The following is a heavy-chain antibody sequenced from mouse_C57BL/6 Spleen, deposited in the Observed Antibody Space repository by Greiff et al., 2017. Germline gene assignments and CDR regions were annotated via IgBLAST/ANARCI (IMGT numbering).Heavy chain of an antibody. V-gene: IGHV3-6*01. CDR1: GYSITSGYY. CDR2: ISYDGSN. Sequence: DVKLQESGPGLVKPSQSLSLTCSVTGYSITSGYYWNWIRQFPGNKLEWMGYISYDGSNNYNPSLKNRISITRDTSKNQFFLKLNSVTTEDTATYYCARSSNWEGYAMDYWGQGTSVTVSS. J-gene: IGHJ4*01. CDR3: ARSSNWEGYAMDY. D-gene: IGHD4-1*01.